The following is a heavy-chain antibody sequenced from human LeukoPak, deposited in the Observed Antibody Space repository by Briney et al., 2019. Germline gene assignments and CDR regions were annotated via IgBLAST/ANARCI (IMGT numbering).Heavy chain of an antibody. CDR2: IYYSGST. CDR3: ARHVYGSGGYREDYFDY. V-gene: IGHV4-59*08. D-gene: IGHD3-10*01. CDR1: GGSISSYY. J-gene: IGHJ4*02. Sequence: PSETLSLTCTVSGGSISSYYWSWIRQPLGKGLEWIGYIYYSGSTNYNPSLKSRVTISVDTSKNQFSLKLSSVTAADTAVYYCARHVYGSGGYREDYFDYWGQGTLVTVSS.